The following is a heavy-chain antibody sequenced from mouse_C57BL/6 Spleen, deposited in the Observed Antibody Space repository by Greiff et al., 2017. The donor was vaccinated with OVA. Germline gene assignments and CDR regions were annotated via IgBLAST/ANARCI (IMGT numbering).Heavy chain of an antibody. V-gene: IGHV1-53*01. Sequence: QVHVKQPGTELVKPGASVKLSCKASGYTFTSYWMHWVKQRPGQGLEWIGNINPSNGGTNYNEKFKSKATLTVDKSSSTAYMQLSSLTSEDSAVYYCARFDYYGSSLYYFDYWGQGTTLTVSS. D-gene: IGHD1-1*01. CDR2: INPSNGGT. CDR3: ARFDYYGSSLYYFDY. CDR1: GYTFTSYW. J-gene: IGHJ2*01.